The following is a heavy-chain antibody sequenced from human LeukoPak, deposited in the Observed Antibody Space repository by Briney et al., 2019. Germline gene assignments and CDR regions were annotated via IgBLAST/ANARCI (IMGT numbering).Heavy chain of an antibody. CDR1: GGSISSYY. CDR2: IHYSGST. V-gene: IGHV4-59*01. D-gene: IGHD2-15*01. J-gene: IGHJ4*02. CDR3: ARATVVAAYFDY. Sequence: SETLSLTCTVSGGSISSYYWSWIRQPPGKGLEWIGYIHYSGSTNYNPSLKSRVTISEDTSKNQFSLKLTSVTAADTAVYYCARATVVAAYFDYWGQGTLVTVSS.